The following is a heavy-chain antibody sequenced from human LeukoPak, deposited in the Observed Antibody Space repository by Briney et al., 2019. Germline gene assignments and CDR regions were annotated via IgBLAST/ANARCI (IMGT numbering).Heavy chain of an antibody. V-gene: IGHV3-21*04. CDR2: ISSGSSNI. CDR1: GFSFSDYA. J-gene: IGHJ4*02. CDR3: ASDIVATSGDF. D-gene: IGHD5-12*01. Sequence: GGSLRLSCAASGFSFSDYAMNWVRQAPGKGLEWVSSISSGSSNIYYADSVKGRFTISRDNAKNALFLRMNSLRVEDTATYYCASDIVATSGDFWGQGTLVSVSS.